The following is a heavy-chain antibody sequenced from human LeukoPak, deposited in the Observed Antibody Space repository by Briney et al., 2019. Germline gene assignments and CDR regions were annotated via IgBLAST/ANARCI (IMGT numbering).Heavy chain of an antibody. CDR1: GGSISSSSYY. V-gene: IGHV4-39*01. CDR3: ARLGAGVIEAFDI. CDR2: IYYSGST. D-gene: IGHD4/OR15-4a*01. Sequence: SGTLSLTCAVSGGSISSSSYYWGWIRQPLGKGLEWIGSIYYSGSTYYNPSLKSRVTISVDTSKNQFSLRLNSVTAADTAVYYCARLGAGVIEAFDIWGQGTMVTVSS. J-gene: IGHJ3*02.